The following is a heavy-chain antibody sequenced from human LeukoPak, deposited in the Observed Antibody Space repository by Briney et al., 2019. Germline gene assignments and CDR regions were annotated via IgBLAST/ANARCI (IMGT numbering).Heavy chain of an antibody. J-gene: IGHJ3*02. CDR3: AKGAEWFGELPDAFDI. Sequence: GGTLRLSCAASGFTFSSYGMSWVRLAPGKGLEWVSAISGSGGSTYYADSVKGRFTISRDNSKNTLYLQMNSLRAEDTAVYYCAKGAEWFGELPDAFDIWGQGTMVTVSS. V-gene: IGHV3-23*01. CDR1: GFTFSSYG. D-gene: IGHD3-10*01. CDR2: ISGSGGST.